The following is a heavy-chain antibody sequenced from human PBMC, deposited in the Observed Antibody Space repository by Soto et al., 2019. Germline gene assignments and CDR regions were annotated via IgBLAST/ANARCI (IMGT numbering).Heavy chain of an antibody. V-gene: IGHV3-30*18. CDR1: GFTFSNYG. Sequence: QVQLVESGGGVVQPGRSLRLSCAASGFTFSNYGMHWVRQAPGKGLEWVIVISYDGNVAYYADSVKGRFTISRDNSKNTLYLQMNSLRTEDTAMYYCAKERPITNSNFDYWGQGTLVTVSS. D-gene: IGHD1-1*01. CDR2: ISYDGNVA. CDR3: AKERPITNSNFDY. J-gene: IGHJ4*02.